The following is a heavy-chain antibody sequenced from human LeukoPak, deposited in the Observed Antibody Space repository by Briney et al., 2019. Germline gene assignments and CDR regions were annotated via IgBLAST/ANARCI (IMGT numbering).Heavy chain of an antibody. Sequence: GGSLRLSCAASGFTFSDYYMSWIRQAPGKGLEWVSYISSSGSTIYYADSVKGRFTISRDNAKNSLYLQMNSLRAEDTVVYYCARDVDYGDYGYFDYWGQGTLVTVSS. CDR3: ARDVDYGDYGYFDY. CDR1: GFTFSDYY. J-gene: IGHJ4*02. D-gene: IGHD4-17*01. V-gene: IGHV3-11*01. CDR2: ISSSGSTI.